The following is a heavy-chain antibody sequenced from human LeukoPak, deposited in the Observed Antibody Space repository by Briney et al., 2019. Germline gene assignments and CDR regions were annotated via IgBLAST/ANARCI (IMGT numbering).Heavy chain of an antibody. CDR1: SGSLSEAC. Sequence: SETLSLTCTVSSGSLSEACWSWFRQAPGPGLEWLGFMYPLLLPVYNPSRRSRVSFSVGTSKREATVRLSSVTASDTAVYYCTREGDGRSGYLLDFWGQGTQVTVSS. D-gene: IGHD3-22*01. CDR2: MYPLLLP. V-gene: IGHV4-59*12. CDR3: TREGDGRSGYLLDF. J-gene: IGHJ4*02.